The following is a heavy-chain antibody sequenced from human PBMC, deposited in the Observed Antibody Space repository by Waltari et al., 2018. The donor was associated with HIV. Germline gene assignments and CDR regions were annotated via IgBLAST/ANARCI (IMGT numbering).Heavy chain of an antibody. CDR2: IIPAFGTA. CDR1: GGTFSSYA. J-gene: IGHJ6*02. V-gene: IGHV1-69*01. CDR3: ARDHRGNKLLYGMDV. Sequence: QVQLVQSGAEVKKPGSSVRVSCTVSGGTFSSYAINWVRQAPRQGLEWMGGIIPAFGTAIYAERFQGRVTITADEYTSTAYMDLSSLRSEDTAVFFCARDHRGNKLLYGMDVWGQGTTVTV.